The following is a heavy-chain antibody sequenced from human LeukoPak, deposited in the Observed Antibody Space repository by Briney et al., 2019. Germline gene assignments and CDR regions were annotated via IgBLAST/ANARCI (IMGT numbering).Heavy chain of an antibody. D-gene: IGHD2/OR15-2a*01. CDR3: GNRHYCNSRYYYRYYFYY. CDR2: ISGSNGRT. V-gene: IGHV3-23*01. Sequence: GGSLRLSCAASGFTFSNYAMSWVRQAPGKGLEWVPGISGSNGRTYYADSVKGRFTISRDNSKNMLYLQMNSLRAEDTAVYYCGNRHYCNSRYYYRYYFYYWGQGTPVTVSS. J-gene: IGHJ4*02. CDR1: GFTFSNYA.